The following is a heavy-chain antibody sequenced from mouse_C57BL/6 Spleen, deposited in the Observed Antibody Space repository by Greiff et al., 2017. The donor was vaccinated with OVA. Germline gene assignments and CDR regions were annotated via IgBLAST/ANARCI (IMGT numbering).Heavy chain of an antibody. V-gene: IGHV14-2*01. Sequence: DVKLVESGAELVKPGASVKLSCTASGFNIKDYYMHWVKQRTEQGLEWIGRIDPEDGETKYAPKFQGKATITADTSSNTAYLQLSSLTSEDTAVYYCASPYYSNYYAMDDWGQGTSVTVSS. CDR2: IDPEDGET. CDR1: GFNIKDYY. CDR3: ASPYYSNYYAMDD. D-gene: IGHD2-5*01. J-gene: IGHJ4*01.